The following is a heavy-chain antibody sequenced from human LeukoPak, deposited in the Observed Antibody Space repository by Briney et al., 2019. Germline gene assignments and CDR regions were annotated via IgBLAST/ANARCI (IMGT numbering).Heavy chain of an antibody. CDR3: ARVFPLGYSGYPYYFDY. CDR1: GFTFSSYG. J-gene: IGHJ4*02. V-gene: IGHV3-23*01. CDR2: ISGSGGST. D-gene: IGHD5-12*01. Sequence: PGGSLRLSCAASGFTFSSYGMSWVRQAPGKGLEWVSAISGSGGSTYYADSVKGRFTISRDNSKNTLYLQMNRLRAEDTAVYYCARVFPLGYSGYPYYFDYWGQGTLVTVSS.